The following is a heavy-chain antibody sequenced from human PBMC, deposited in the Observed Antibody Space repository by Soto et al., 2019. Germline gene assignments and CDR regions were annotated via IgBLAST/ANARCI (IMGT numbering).Heavy chain of an antibody. CDR3: ASGYFASVHGYDL. Sequence: EALKISLNGPGHLFNNHWIVLVRDTPAKGLEWMVLFFNRVHGTKISPSLQGHVSFSVDNSSNTFYLQWTSLTAPDTAIYFCASGYFASVHGYDLWGQGTLVTVSS. CDR1: GHLFNNHW. D-gene: IGHD3-10*01. V-gene: IGHV5-51*01. CDR2: FFNRVHGT. J-gene: IGHJ5*02.